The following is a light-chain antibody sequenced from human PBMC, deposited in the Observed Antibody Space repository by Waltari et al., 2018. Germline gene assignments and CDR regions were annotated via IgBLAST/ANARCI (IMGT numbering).Light chain of an antibody. V-gene: IGLV8-61*01. CDR3: ALYMGSGIWV. Sequence: QTVVTQEPSLSVSPGGTVTLTCALSSGSLSTTSYATWYQQTPGQAPPTLVYKATSGSSGVPDRFSGSILGNTAALTVTGAQADDESDYYCALYMGSGIWVFGGGTRLTVL. CDR2: KAT. CDR1: SGSLSTTSY. J-gene: IGLJ3*02.